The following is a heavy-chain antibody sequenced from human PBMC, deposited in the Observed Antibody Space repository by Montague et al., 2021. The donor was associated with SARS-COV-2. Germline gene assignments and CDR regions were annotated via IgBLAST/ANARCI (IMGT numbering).Heavy chain of an antibody. J-gene: IGHJ4*02. D-gene: IGHD3-10*01. CDR3: ARSLDPSGTYYLPY. CDR2: ISYSGNT. CDR1: GGSISSYY. V-gene: IGHV4-59*01. Sequence: SETLSLTCTVSGGSISSYYWSWIRQPPGRGLQWIGYISYSGNTNYNPSLKSRVTISIDTPKNQFSLKLSSVTAADTAVYYCARSLDPSGTYYLPYWGQGTLVTVSS.